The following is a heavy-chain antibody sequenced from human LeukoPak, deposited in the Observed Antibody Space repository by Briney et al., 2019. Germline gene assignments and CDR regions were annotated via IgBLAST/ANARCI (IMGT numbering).Heavy chain of an antibody. D-gene: IGHD3-9*01. CDR1: GYTFTSYD. CDR3: ARPPNAVLRYFDWFRFDY. V-gene: IGHV1-69*05. J-gene: IGHJ4*02. Sequence: SVKVSCKASGYTFTSYDINWVRQAPGQGLEWMGGIIPIFGTANYAQKFQGRVTITTDESTSTAYMELSSLRSEDTAVYYCARPPNAVLRYFDWFRFDYWGQGTLVTVSS. CDR2: IIPIFGTA.